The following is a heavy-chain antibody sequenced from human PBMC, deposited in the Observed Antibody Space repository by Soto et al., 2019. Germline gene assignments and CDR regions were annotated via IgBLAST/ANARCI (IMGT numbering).Heavy chain of an antibody. J-gene: IGHJ4*02. CDR3: ARVGDGDYSFDY. CDR2: IYYSGSA. D-gene: IGHD4-17*01. V-gene: IGHV4-59*01. CDR1: GASISGYY. Sequence: QVQLQESGPGLVKPSETLSLTCTVSGASISGYYWSWIRQPPGKGLECIGYIYYSGSANYNPSRKSRVTISVDTSKNQFSLKLSSATAADTAVYYCARVGDGDYSFDYWGQGTLVTVSS.